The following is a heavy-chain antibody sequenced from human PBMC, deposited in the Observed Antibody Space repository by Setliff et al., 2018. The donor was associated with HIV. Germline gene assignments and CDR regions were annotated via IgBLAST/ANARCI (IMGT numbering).Heavy chain of an antibody. J-gene: IGHJ4*02. CDR1: GDPISTYY. CDR2: VYYSGST. V-gene: IGHV4-59*01. Sequence: PSETLSLTCTVSGDPISTYYWSWVRKPPGKGLEWIRYVYYSGSTSYSPSLRGRVTMSVDPSKNQVSLRLSAVTAADTAVYFCARDPALPYYDSSDYYHVPQYYFDYWGQGTPVTVSS. D-gene: IGHD3-22*01. CDR3: ARDPALPYYDSSDYYHVPQYYFDY.